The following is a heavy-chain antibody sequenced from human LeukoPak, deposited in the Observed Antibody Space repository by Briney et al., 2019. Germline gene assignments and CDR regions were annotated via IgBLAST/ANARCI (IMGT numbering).Heavy chain of an antibody. Sequence: PGGSLRLSCAASGFTFSYYWMSWVRQAPGKGLEWVANIKQDGTDKYYVDSVRGRFTISRDNAKNSLYLQMNSLRAEGTAVYYCARDDTHYGSSGSFYDAFDIWGQGTMVTVSS. J-gene: IGHJ3*02. V-gene: IGHV3-7*01. CDR1: GFTFSYYW. CDR2: IKQDGTDK. CDR3: ARDDTHYGSSGSFYDAFDI. D-gene: IGHD3-22*01.